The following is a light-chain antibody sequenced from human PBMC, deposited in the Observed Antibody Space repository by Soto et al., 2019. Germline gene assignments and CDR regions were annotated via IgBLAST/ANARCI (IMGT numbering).Light chain of an antibody. Sequence: DIQLTQSPSFLSASVGDRVTISCRASQGISDYLAWYQQKPGKAPKLLIYGASTLQSGVPSRFSGSASGTEYTLTISSLQPCYFATNSSQLFNFYSLTFGGGTNLEIK. CDR2: GAS. J-gene: IGKJ4*01. CDR3: QLFNFYSLT. CDR1: QGISDY. V-gene: IGKV1-9*01.